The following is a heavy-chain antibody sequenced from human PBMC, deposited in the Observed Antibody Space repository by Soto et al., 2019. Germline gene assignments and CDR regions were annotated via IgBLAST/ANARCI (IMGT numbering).Heavy chain of an antibody. D-gene: IGHD2-15*01. J-gene: IGHJ6*02. V-gene: IGHV4-34*01. CDR1: GGSFSGYY. CDR3: ATGSARRHNSMDV. CDR2: INDRGSTN. Sequence: PSETLSLTCAIYGGSFSGYYWSWIRQSPGKGLEWIGDINDRGSTNNHNPSLKSRVSISADTSKNQFSLKLSSVTAADTAVYYCATGSARRHNSMDVWGHRTTVTVSS.